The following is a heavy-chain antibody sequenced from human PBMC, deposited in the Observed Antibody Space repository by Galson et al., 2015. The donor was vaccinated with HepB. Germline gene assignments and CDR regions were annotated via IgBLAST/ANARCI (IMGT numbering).Heavy chain of an antibody. D-gene: IGHD3-10*01. J-gene: IGHJ4*02. V-gene: IGHV3-23*01. CDR3: AKDGGARLLWFGESPFDY. CDR1: GFTFSSYA. Sequence: SLRLSCAASGFTFSSYAMSWVRQAPGKGLEWVSAISGSGGSTYYADSVKGRFTISRDNSKNTLYLQMNSLRAEDTAVYYCAKDGGARLLWFGESPFDYWGQGTLVTVSS. CDR2: ISGSGGST.